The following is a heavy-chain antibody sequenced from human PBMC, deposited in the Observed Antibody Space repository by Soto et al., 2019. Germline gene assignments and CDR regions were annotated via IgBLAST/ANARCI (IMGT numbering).Heavy chain of an antibody. V-gene: IGHV3-23*01. CDR2: ISGSGGST. Sequence: PGGSLRLSCAASGFTFSSYAMSWVRQAPGKGLEWVSAISGSGGSTYYADSVKGRFTISRDNSKNTLYLQMNSLRAEDTAAYYCAKGRLPYYYGSSGYYPPYYFEYWGQRTLVTVSS. D-gene: IGHD3-22*01. CDR3: AKGRLPYYYGSSGYYPPYYFEY. J-gene: IGHJ4*02. CDR1: GFTFSSYA.